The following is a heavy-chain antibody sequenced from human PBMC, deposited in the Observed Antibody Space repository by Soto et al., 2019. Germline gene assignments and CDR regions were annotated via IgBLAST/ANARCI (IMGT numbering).Heavy chain of an antibody. CDR3: VREGVAAAGHTADSDY. V-gene: IGHV4-34*01. CDR1: GGSFSGYY. J-gene: IGHJ4*02. D-gene: IGHD6-13*01. CDR2: INHSGST. Sequence: QVQLQQWGAGLLKPSETLSLTCAVYGGSFSGYYWSWIRQPPGKGLEWIGEINHSGSTNYNPSLKSRLTIPVDTSKNQFSAKLSSVTAAHTAVYYCVREGVAAAGHTADSDYWGQGT.